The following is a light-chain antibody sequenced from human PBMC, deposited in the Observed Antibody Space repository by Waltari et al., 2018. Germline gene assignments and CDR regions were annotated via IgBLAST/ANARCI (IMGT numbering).Light chain of an antibody. Sequence: QSVLTQPPSASATAGQRVTISCSGSGPNIRPNNVNCYQQVPGTAPKLVIYGNNQRPPGVPDRISGSKSGTSGSLAISGLQSEDEADYYCSSWDGSLNGVVFGGGTRLTVL. CDR2: GNN. J-gene: IGLJ2*01. CDR1: GPNIRPNN. V-gene: IGLV1-44*01. CDR3: SSWDGSLNGVV.